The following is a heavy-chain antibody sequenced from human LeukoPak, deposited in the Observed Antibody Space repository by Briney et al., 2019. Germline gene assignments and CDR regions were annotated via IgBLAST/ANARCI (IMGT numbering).Heavy chain of an antibody. V-gene: IGHV3-48*01. J-gene: IGHJ4*02. D-gene: IGHD3-10*01. CDR2: ISSSSSTI. CDR3: ARDQAGLWFGELLPCFDY. CDR1: GFTFSSYS. Sequence: GGSLRLSCAASGFTFSSYSMNWVRQAPGKGLEWVSYISSSSSTIYYADSVKGRFTISRDNAKNSLYPQMNSLRAEDTAVYYCARDQAGLWFGELLPCFDYWGQGTLVTVSS.